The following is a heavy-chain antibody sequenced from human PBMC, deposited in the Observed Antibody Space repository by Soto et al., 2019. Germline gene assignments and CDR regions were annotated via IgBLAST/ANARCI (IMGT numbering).Heavy chain of an antibody. CDR3: ARGVVVVVAAGGAAYGMDV. J-gene: IGHJ6*02. D-gene: IGHD2-15*01. CDR2: ISYDGSNK. V-gene: IGHV3-30-3*01. Sequence: QVQLVESGGGVVQPGRSLRLSCAASGFTFSSYAMHWVRQAPGKGLEWVAVISYDGSNKYYADSVKGRFTISRDNSKNTLYLQMNSLRAEDTAVYYGARGVVVVVAAGGAAYGMDVWGQGTTVTVSS. CDR1: GFTFSSYA.